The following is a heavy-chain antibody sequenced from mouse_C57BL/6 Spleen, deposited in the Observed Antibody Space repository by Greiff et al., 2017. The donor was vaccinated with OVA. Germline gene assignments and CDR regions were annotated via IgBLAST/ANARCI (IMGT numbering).Heavy chain of an antibody. CDR2: ISSGSSTI. CDR3: AREPTYWYFDV. Sequence: EVKLVESGGGLVKPGGSLKLSCAASGFTFSDYGMHWVRQAPEKGLEWVAYISSGSSTIYYADTVKGRFTIPRDNAKNTLFLQMTSLRSEDTAMYYCAREPTYWYFDVRGTGTTVTVSS. CDR1: GFTFSDYG. V-gene: IGHV5-17*01. J-gene: IGHJ1*03.